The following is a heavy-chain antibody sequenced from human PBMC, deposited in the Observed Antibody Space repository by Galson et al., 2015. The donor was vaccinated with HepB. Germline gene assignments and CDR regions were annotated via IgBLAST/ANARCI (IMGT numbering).Heavy chain of an antibody. V-gene: IGHV3-48*04. D-gene: IGHD2-15*01. J-gene: IGHJ6*02. CDR2: ISSSSSTI. Sequence: SLRLSCAASGFTFSSYSMNWVRQAPGKGLEWVSYISSSSSTIYYADSVKGRFTISRDNAKNSLYLQMNSLRAEDTAVYYCARDGVVVVAATPFAYYGMDVWGQGTTVTVSS. CDR3: ARDGVVVVAATPFAYYGMDV. CDR1: GFTFSSYS.